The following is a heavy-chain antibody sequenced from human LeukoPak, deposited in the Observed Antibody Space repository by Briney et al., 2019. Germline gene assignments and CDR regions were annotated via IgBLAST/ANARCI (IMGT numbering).Heavy chain of an antibody. CDR3: ARGRSDSVGSYYFDY. V-gene: IGHV4-4*07. CDR2: IYTSGST. CDR1: GGSISSYY. J-gene: IGHJ4*02. Sequence: SETLSLTCTVSGGSISSYYWSWIRQPAGKVLECMGRIYTSGSTNYNPSLKSRVSMSVDTSKNQFSLNLSSVTAADTAVYYCARGRSDSVGSYYFDYWGQGTLVTVSS. D-gene: IGHD3-22*01.